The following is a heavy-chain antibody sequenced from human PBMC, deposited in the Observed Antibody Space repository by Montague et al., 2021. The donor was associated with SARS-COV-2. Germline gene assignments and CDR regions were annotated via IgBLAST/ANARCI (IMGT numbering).Heavy chain of an antibody. Sequence: SETLSLTCAVYGGSFSGYYWSWIRQSPGKGLEWIGEINHSGSTNHNPSLQSRVTISVDKSKNQFSLTLRFLTAADMAVYYCARGAGYDFWSGFLRYKWFGPWGQGTPVIVSS. D-gene: IGHD3-3*01. V-gene: IGHV4-34*01. CDR2: INHSGST. CDR3: ARGAGYDFWSGFLRYKWFGP. CDR1: GGSFSGYY. J-gene: IGHJ5*02.